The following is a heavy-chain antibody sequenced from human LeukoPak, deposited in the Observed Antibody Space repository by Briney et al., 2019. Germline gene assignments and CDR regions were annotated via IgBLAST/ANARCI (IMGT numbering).Heavy chain of an antibody. CDR2: ISGSGGST. CDR1: GFTFSSYA. CDR3: AKCYYDSSGYYFGAFDI. Sequence: GGSLRLFCAASGFTFSSYAMSWVRQAPGKGLEWVSAISGSGGSTYYADSVKGRFTISRDNSKNTLYLQMSSLRAEDTAVYYCAKCYYDSSGYYFGAFDIWGQGTMVTVSS. D-gene: IGHD3-22*01. V-gene: IGHV3-23*01. J-gene: IGHJ3*02.